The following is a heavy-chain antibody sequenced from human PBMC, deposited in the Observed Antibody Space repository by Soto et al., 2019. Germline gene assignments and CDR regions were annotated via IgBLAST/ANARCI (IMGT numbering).Heavy chain of an antibody. CDR1: GGSIRKFY. V-gene: IGHV4-59*12. J-gene: IGHJ5*01. D-gene: IGHD3-9*01. CDR2: AYYSVTT. CDR3: ARNFDMAATGTAFDS. Sequence: SETLSLACTVSGGSIRKFYWSWIRQPPGKGLECLGYAYYSVTTNYNPSLKSRVTISVDTSKNSFSLRLDSVTAADTAVYYCARNFDMAATGTAFDSWGRGVLVTVSS.